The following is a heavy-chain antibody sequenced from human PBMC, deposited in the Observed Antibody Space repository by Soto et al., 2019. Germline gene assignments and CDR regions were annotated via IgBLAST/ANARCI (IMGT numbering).Heavy chain of an antibody. J-gene: IGHJ4*02. CDR2: INPSGGST. Sequence: ASVKVSCKAPGYTFTSYYMHWVLQAPGQGLEWMGIINPSGGSTSYAQKFQGRVTMTRDTSTSTVYMELSSLRSEDTAVYYCARDAGYCTNGVCYTLDYWGQGTLVTVSS. D-gene: IGHD2-8*01. CDR3: ARDAGYCTNGVCYTLDY. CDR1: GYTFTSYY. V-gene: IGHV1-46*01.